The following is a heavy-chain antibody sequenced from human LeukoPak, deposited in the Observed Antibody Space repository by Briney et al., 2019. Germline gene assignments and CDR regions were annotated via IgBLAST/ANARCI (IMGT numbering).Heavy chain of an antibody. Sequence: SVKVSCKASGGTFSSYAISWVRQAPGQGLEWMGGIIPIFGTANYAQKFQGKVTITADESTSTAYMELSSLRSEDTAVYYCARGYYYGSGREDGMDVWGKGTTVTVSS. J-gene: IGHJ6*04. CDR1: GGTFSSYA. CDR2: IIPIFGTA. CDR3: ARGYYYGSGREDGMDV. V-gene: IGHV1-69*13. D-gene: IGHD3-10*01.